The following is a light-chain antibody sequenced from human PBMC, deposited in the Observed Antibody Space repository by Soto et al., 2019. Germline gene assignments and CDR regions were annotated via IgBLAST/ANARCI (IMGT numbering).Light chain of an antibody. Sequence: QSALTQPASVSGSPGQSITISCTGTSSDIGAYNYVSWYQQHPGKAPELMIYDVSNRPSGVSNRFSGSKSGNTASLTISGIRAEVEADYYCSSYTSSSTLVFGGGTKVTVL. J-gene: IGLJ2*01. CDR3: SSYTSSSTLV. CDR1: SSDIGAYNY. CDR2: DVS. V-gene: IGLV2-14*01.